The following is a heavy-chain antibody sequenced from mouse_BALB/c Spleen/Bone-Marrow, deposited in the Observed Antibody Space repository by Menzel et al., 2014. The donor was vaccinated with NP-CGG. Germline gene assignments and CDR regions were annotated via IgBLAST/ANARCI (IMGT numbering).Heavy chain of an antibody. CDR2: ISNGGGST. Sequence: EVMLEESGGGLVQPGGSLKLSCAASGFTFSSYTMSWVRRTPEKRLEWVAYISNGGGSTSYPDTVKDRFTIARDNAKNTLCLQMSILKSEDTAMYYCSRHVGNPYAMDYWGQGTSVTVSS. J-gene: IGHJ4*01. CDR3: SRHVGNPYAMDY. D-gene: IGHD3-1*01. CDR1: GFTFSSYT. V-gene: IGHV5-12-2*01.